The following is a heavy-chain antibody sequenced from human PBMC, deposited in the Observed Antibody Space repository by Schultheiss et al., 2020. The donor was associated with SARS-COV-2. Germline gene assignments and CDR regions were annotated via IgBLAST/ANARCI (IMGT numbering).Heavy chain of an antibody. J-gene: IGHJ4*02. D-gene: IGHD3-22*01. CDR3: ARNPPYYYDSSGYYADY. CDR2: INPNSGGT. Sequence: GESLKISCKASGYTFTGYYMHWVRQAPGQGLEWMGRINPNSGGTNYAQKFQGRVTMTRDTSISTAYMELSRLRSDDTAVYYCARNPPYYYDSSGYYADYWGQGTLVTVSS. CDR1: GYTFTGYY. V-gene: IGHV1-2*06.